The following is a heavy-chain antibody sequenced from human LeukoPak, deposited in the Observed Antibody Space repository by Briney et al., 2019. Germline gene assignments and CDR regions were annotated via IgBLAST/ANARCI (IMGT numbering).Heavy chain of an antibody. CDR1: GLTFPTYW. Sequence: PGGSLRLSCAASGLTFPTYWMSWVRQVPGKGLEWVATINQDAGEKYHLDSEEGRFTISRDNARNSLYLQMNSLRDEDTALYYCVRGHHGLEIWGQGTMVTVSS. CDR3: VRGHHGLEI. D-gene: IGHD5-24*01. J-gene: IGHJ3*02. CDR2: INQDAGEK. V-gene: IGHV3-7*01.